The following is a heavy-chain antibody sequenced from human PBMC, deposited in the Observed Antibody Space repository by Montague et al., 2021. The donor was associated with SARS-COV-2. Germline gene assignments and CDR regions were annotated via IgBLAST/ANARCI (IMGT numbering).Heavy chain of an antibody. CDR2: IYTSGST. J-gene: IGHJ4*02. V-gene: IGHV4-61*02. Sequence: TLSLTCTVSGGPISSGSYYWNWIRQPAGKGLEWIGRIYTSGSTNYNPSLKSRVTISVDTSKNQFSLKLSSVTAADTAVYYCARESFRLTGYYDDYFDYWGQGTLVTVSS. CDR1: GGPISSGSYY. CDR3: ARESFRLTGYYDDYFDY. D-gene: IGHD3-9*01.